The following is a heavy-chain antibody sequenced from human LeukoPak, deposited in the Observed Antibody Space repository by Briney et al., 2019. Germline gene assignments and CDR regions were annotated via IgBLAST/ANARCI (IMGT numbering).Heavy chain of an antibody. CDR3: ARGPIQLWIHNAMDV. CDR1: GFTFGDHA. V-gene: IGHV3-49*04. CDR2: IRSKAYRGTT. Sequence: GGSLRLSCTGSGFTFGDHAMSWVRQAPGKGLEWVGFIRSKAYRGTTEYAASVKGRFTISRDNSASIAYLQMNSLKTEDTAVYYCARGPIQLWIHNAMDVWGQGTTVTVSS. J-gene: IGHJ6*02. D-gene: IGHD1-1*01.